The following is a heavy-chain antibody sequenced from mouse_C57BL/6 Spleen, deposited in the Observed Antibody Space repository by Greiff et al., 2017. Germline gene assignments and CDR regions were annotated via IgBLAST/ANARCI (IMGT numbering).Heavy chain of an antibody. Sequence: VQLQQPGAELVMPGASVKLSCKASGYTFTSYWMHWVKQRPGQGLEWIGEIDPSDSYTNYNQKFKGKSTLTVDTSSSSAYMQLGSLTSEDSAVYYCARSSLILGDWYFDVWGTGTTVTVSS. V-gene: IGHV1-69*01. CDR1: GYTFTSYW. D-gene: IGHD1-1*01. CDR3: ARSSLILGDWYFDV. CDR2: IDPSDSYT. J-gene: IGHJ1*03.